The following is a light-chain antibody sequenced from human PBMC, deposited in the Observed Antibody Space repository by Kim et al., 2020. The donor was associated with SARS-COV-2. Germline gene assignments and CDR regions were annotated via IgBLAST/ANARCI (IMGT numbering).Light chain of an antibody. J-gene: IGKJ1*01. CDR3: QQYGTPPWT. Sequence: APGEGATRSCRASQSVSGDYLGWYQQRPGQAPRLLVYGASTRATGIPDRFSGSGSGTDFTLTISRLEPEDFAVYFCQQYGTPPWTFGQGTKVDIK. CDR2: GAS. V-gene: IGKV3-20*01. CDR1: QSVSGDY.